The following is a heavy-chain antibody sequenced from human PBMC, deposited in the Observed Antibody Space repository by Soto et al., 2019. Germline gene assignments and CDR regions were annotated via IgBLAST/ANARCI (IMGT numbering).Heavy chain of an antibody. CDR2: IYYSGST. CDR1: GGSISSSSYY. CDR3: ARHHLYDSSGYSFDY. J-gene: IGHJ4*02. Sequence: QLQLQESGPGLVKPSETLSLTCTVSGGSISSSSYYWGWIRQPPGKGLEWIGSIYYSGSTYYNPSLKSRVTISVDTSKNQFSLKLSSVTAADTVVYYCARHHLYDSSGYSFDYWGQGTLVTVSS. D-gene: IGHD3-22*01. V-gene: IGHV4-39*01.